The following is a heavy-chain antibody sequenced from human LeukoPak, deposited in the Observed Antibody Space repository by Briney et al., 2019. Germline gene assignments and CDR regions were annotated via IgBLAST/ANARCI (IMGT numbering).Heavy chain of an antibody. Sequence: ASVKVSCKASGYTFTSYGISWVRQAPGQGLEWMGWISAYNGNTNYEQKLQGRVTMTTDTSTSTAYMELRSLRSDDTAVYYCARVLSENFGVLNNWFDPWGQGTLVTVSS. D-gene: IGHD3-3*01. CDR3: ARVLSENFGVLNNWFDP. J-gene: IGHJ5*02. CDR2: ISAYNGNT. CDR1: GYTFTSYG. V-gene: IGHV1-18*01.